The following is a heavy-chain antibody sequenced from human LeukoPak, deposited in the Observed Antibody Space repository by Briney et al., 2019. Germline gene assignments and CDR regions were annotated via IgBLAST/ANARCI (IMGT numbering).Heavy chain of an antibody. D-gene: IGHD3-10*01. CDR3: AKNRGTGLAFYDY. V-gene: IGHV3-23*01. Sequence: GGSLRLSCAASGFTFSSYAMTWVRQAPGKGLEWVSAISGGGSSAYYADSVKGRFITSRDNSKATLYLQMSNLRADDTAVYFCAKNRGTGLAFYDYWGQGTQVTVSS. CDR2: ISGGGSSA. J-gene: IGHJ4*02. CDR1: GFTFSSYA.